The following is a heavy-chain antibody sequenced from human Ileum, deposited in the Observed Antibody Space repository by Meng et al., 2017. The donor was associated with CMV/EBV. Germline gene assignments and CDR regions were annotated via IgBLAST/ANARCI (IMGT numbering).Heavy chain of an antibody. CDR2: IKSKTDGGTT. V-gene: IGHV3-15*01. CDR1: GFTFSNAW. CDR3: TTRGSLGYCSSTSCIYFDY. J-gene: IGHJ4*02. D-gene: IGHD2-2*01. Sequence: GESLKISCAASGFTFSNAWMSWVRQAPGKGLEWVGRIKSKTDGGTTDYAAPVKGRFTISRDDSKNTLYLQMNSLKTEDTAVYYCTTRGSLGYCSSTSCIYFDYWGQGTLVTVSS.